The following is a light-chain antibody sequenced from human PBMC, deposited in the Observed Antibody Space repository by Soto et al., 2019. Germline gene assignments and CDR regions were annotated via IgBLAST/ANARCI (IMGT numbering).Light chain of an antibody. CDR3: QQYGTSRVT. Sequence: ENVLTQSAGTLSLSPGERGTLSCRASQSISSSYLAWYQQKPGQAPRLLIYGASNRATGVPDRFSGSGSGTDFTLTISSLEPEDFAVYYCQQYGTSRVTFGQGTRLEIK. CDR1: QSISSSY. CDR2: GAS. J-gene: IGKJ5*01. V-gene: IGKV3-20*01.